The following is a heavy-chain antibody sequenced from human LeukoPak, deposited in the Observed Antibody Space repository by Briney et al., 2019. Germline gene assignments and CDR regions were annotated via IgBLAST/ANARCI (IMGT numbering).Heavy chain of an antibody. CDR1: GLTFSRYA. D-gene: IGHD2-15*01. J-gene: IGHJ4*02. CDR3: AKGEHFSSYCPLDF. Sequence: SGGSLRLSCAASGLTFSRYAMSWVRQAPGKGLKWVSVVSADGGSTYYADSVKGRFTISRDNSKNTLYLQMNSLRVEDTAIYYCAKGEHFSSYCPLDFWGQGTLVTVSS. V-gene: IGHV3-23*01. CDR2: VSADGGST.